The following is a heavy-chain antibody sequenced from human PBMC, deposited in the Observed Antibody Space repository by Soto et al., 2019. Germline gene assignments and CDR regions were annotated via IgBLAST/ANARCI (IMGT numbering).Heavy chain of an antibody. CDR3: ALTRRSSLLEVAGPGFEY. J-gene: IGHJ4*02. CDR1: GFNFGVYG. D-gene: IGHD6-19*01. Sequence: GGSLRLSCAASGFNFGVYGMHWVRQAPGKGLEWLSVLSYEGSEKYYADSMRGRFTISRDNSKNTLFLQMDSLRVDDTGVYYCALTRRSSLLEVAGPGFEYWGQGTLVTVPQ. V-gene: IGHV3-30*03. CDR2: LSYEGSEK.